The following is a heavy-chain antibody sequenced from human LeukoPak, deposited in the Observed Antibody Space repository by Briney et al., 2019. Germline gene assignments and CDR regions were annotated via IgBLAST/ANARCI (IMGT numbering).Heavy chain of an antibody. V-gene: IGHV1-69-2*01. CDR1: GYTFTDYY. CDR2: VDPEDGET. D-gene: IGHD6-13*01. CDR3: ARGYQRQQLVPELNLAS. J-gene: IGHJ4*02. Sequence: ASVKVSCKVSGYTFTDYYMHWVQQAPGKGLEWMGLVDPEDGETIYAEKFQGRVTITADTSTDTAYMELSSLRSEDTAVYYCARGYQRQQLVPELNLASWGQGTLVTVSS.